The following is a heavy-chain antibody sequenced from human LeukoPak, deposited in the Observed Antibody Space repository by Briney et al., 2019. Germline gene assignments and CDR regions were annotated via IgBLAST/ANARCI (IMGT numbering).Heavy chain of an antibody. D-gene: IGHD3-3*01. J-gene: IGHJ4*02. Sequence: GGSLRLSCAASGFTFSSYSMNWVRQAPGKGLEWVSSISSSSSYIYYADSVKGRFTISRDNAKNSLYLQMNSLRAEDTAVYYCARDKQTIFGVAFDYWGQGTLVTVSS. CDR2: ISSSSSYI. CDR3: ARDKQTIFGVAFDY. V-gene: IGHV3-21*01. CDR1: GFTFSSYS.